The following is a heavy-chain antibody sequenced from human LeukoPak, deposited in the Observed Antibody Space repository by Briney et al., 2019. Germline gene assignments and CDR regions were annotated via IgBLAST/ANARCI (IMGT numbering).Heavy chain of an antibody. CDR2: INPSGGST. D-gene: IGHD3-10*01. V-gene: IGHV1-46*01. Sequence: GASVKVSCKASGYTFTSYYMHWVRQAPGPRREWMGIINPSGGSTSYAQKFQGRVTMTRDTSTSTVYMELSSLRSEDTAVYYCARDSGAAKGYYYYYMDVWGKGTTVTVSS. CDR3: ARDSGAAKGYYYYYMDV. J-gene: IGHJ6*03. CDR1: GYTFTSYY.